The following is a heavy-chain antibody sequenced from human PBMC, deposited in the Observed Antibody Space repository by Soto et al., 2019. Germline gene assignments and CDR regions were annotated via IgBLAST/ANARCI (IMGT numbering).Heavy chain of an antibody. CDR3: ARDRDDYGSGNYYNRIDF. Sequence: QVQLVQSGAEVKKPGSSVKVSCKASGGIFSTYAISWLRQAPGQGLEWMGGIIPLFGTPNYAQRFQGRVSITADESTSIAYMEPSRLRSEDTAVYYCARDRDDYGSGNYYNRIDFWGQGTLVTVSS. V-gene: IGHV1-69*01. CDR2: IIPLFGTP. D-gene: IGHD3-10*01. CDR1: GGIFSTYA. J-gene: IGHJ4*02.